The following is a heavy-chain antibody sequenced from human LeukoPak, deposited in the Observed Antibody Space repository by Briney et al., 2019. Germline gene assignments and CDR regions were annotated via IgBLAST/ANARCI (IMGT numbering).Heavy chain of an antibody. V-gene: IGHV1-24*01. CDR1: GYTLTELS. CDR2: FDPEDGET. J-gene: IGHJ4*02. D-gene: IGHD6-13*01. Sequence: VASVKVSCKVSGYTLTELSMHWVRQAPGKGLEWMGGFDPEDGETIYAQKFQGRVTMTEDTSTDTAYMELSRLRSEDTAVYYCATDLGSSSDYWGQGTLVTVSS. CDR3: ATDLGSSSDY.